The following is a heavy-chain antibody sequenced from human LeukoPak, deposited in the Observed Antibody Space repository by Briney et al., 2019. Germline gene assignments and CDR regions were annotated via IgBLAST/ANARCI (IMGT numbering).Heavy chain of an antibody. CDR1: GFTFSSYS. CDR2: ISSSSSYI. J-gene: IGHJ4*02. CDR3: ARDPRSYDFWSGYWFDY. D-gene: IGHD3-3*01. Sequence: GGSLRLSCAASGFTFSSYSMNWVRQAPGKGLEWVSSISSSSSYIYYADSVKGRFTISRDNAKNSLYLQMNSLRAEDTAVYYCARDPRSYDFWSGYWFDYWGQGTLVTVSS. V-gene: IGHV3-21*01.